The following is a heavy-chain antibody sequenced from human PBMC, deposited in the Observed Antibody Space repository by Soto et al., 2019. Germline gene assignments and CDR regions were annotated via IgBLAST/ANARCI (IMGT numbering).Heavy chain of an antibody. V-gene: IGHV3-15*07. CDR3: ATDPLSWLLRSAGY. CDR1: GFTFNNAW. Sequence: EVQLVESEGGLVKPGGSLRLSCSASGFTFNNAWMNWVRQAPGKGLEWVGRIKSKTDGGTTDYAAPVKGRFTISRDDSKNTLYLQMTSLKTEDTAAYYCATDPLSWLLRSAGYWGQGTLVTVSS. CDR2: IKSKTDGGTT. D-gene: IGHD5-18*01. J-gene: IGHJ4*02.